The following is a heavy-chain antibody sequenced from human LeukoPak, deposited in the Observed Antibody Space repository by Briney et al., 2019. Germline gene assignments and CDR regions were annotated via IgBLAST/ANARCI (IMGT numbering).Heavy chain of an antibody. CDR2: INHSGST. CDR1: GGSFSGYY. J-gene: IGHJ4*02. Sequence: SETLSLTCAVYGGSFSGYYWSWIRQPPGKGLEWIGEINHSGSTNYNPSLKSRVTISVDASKNQFSLKLSSVTAADTAVYYCARGTPDFDYWGQGTLVTVSS. CDR3: ARGTPDFDY. V-gene: IGHV4-34*01.